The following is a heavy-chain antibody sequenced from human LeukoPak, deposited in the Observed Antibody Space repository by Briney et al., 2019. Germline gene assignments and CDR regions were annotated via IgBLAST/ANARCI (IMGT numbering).Heavy chain of an antibody. D-gene: IGHD3-22*01. J-gene: IGHJ4*02. CDR3: AKDIIPHYYDSSGYYY. CDR1: GFTFSGYS. V-gene: IGHV3-23*01. Sequence: PGGSLRLSCEASGFTFSGYSMSWVRQAPGKGLEWVSAISGSGGSTYYADSVKGRFTISRDNSKNTLYLQMNSLRAEDTAVYYCAKDIIPHYYDSSGYYYWGQGTLVTVSS. CDR2: ISGSGGST.